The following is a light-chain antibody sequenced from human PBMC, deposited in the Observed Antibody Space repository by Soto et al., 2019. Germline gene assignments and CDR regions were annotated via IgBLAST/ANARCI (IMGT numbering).Light chain of an antibody. J-gene: IGKJ4*02. Sequence: EIVLTQSPATLSLSPGERATLSCRASQSVSSYLAWYQQKPGQAPRLLIYDASNRATGIPARFSGSGSGTDFTLPIISLEPEDFAVYYWQQRSNWPLTFGGGTKVEIK. CDR1: QSVSSY. V-gene: IGKV3-11*01. CDR3: QQRSNWPLT. CDR2: DAS.